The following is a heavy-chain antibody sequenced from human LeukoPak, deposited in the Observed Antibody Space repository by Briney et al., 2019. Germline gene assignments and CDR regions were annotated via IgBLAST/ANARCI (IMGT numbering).Heavy chain of an antibody. CDR1: GFTFSSYA. D-gene: IGHD3-22*01. J-gene: IGHJ4*02. CDR2: LSSSGGST. Sequence: PGGSLRLSCAASGFTFSSYAMSWVRQAPGKGLEWVSALSSSGGSTYYADSVKGRFTISRDNSKKTLYLQMNSLRAEDTAVYYCAKTGTDSSGYYIYSWGQGTLVTVSS. CDR3: AKTGTDSSGYYIYS. V-gene: IGHV3-23*01.